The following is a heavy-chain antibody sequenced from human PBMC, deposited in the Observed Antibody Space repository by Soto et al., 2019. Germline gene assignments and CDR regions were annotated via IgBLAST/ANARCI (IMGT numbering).Heavy chain of an antibody. CDR3: AKPKLGIRAFDL. J-gene: IGHJ3*01. Sequence: LRLSCEASGFTFSAYLMTWVRQAPGKGLEWVSSISGTDGTTYYADSVKGRFSISRDNSKNTLYLQMNSLSVNDTAVYYCAKPKLGIRAFDLWGQGTMVTV. D-gene: IGHD7-27*01. CDR1: GFTFSAYL. CDR2: ISGTDGTT. V-gene: IGHV3-23*01.